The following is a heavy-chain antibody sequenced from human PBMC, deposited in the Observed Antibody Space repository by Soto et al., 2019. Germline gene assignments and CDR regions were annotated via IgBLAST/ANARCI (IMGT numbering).Heavy chain of an antibody. CDR3: EHTDTAMVGAEYFQH. CDR1: GFSLSTSGVG. D-gene: IGHD5-18*01. Sequence: QITLKESGPTLVKPTQTLTLTCTFSGFSLSTSGVGVGWIRQPPGKALEWLALFYWNDDKRYSPSLKSRLTITNITSKNQVVLTMTNMDPVDTATDYCEHTDTAMVGAEYFQHWGQGTLVTVSS. J-gene: IGHJ1*01. V-gene: IGHV2-5*01. CDR2: FYWNDDK.